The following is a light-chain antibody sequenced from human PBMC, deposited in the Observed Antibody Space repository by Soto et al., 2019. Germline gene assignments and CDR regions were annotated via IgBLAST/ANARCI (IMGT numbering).Light chain of an antibody. CDR1: PSDLGGCLS. V-gene: IGLV2-8*01. CDR3: SSYAGFNTYL. CDR2: EVN. J-gene: IGLJ1*01. Sequence: QSALTPPPSASGSPGQSGTIYCTGTPSDLGGCLSVSWYQQHPGKVTKIIIYEVNKRPSGGPDRFSAPKFGVTAFLIVSGLKAEDEADYYCSSYAGFNTYLFGTGTKVTV.